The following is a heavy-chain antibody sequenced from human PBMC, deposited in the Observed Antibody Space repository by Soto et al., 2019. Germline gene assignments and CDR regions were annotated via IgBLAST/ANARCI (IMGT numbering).Heavy chain of an antibody. Sequence: EVQLVESGGGLVQPGGSLRLSCAASGFTFSSYSMNWVRQAPGKGLEWVSYISSSSSTIYYVDSVKGRFTISRDNAKNSLYLQMNRLRAEDTAVYYCARGPYYYDSSGPWGYFDLWGRGTLVTVSS. D-gene: IGHD3-22*01. V-gene: IGHV3-48*01. J-gene: IGHJ2*01. CDR2: ISSSSSTI. CDR1: GFTFSSYS. CDR3: ARGPYYYDSSGPWGYFDL.